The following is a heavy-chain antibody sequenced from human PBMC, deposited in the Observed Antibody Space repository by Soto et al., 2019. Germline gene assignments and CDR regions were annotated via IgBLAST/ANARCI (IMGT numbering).Heavy chain of an antibody. J-gene: IGHJ6*02. CDR3: ASVETQRYYYGMDV. CDR2: IIPIFRTA. D-gene: IGHD2-15*01. CDR1: GGTFSSYA. Sequence: QVQLVQSGAEVKKPGSSVKVSCKASGGTFSSYAISWVRQAPGQGLEWMGGIIPIFRTADSAQKFQGRVTITADESTSTANMELSSLRSEDTAVYYCASVETQRYYYGMDVWGQGTTVTVSS. V-gene: IGHV1-69*12.